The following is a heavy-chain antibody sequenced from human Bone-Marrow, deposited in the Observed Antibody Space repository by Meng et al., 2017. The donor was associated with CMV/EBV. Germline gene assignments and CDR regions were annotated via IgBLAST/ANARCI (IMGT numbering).Heavy chain of an antibody. CDR2: INRSGST. CDR3: ARGARYSGSGSPFDY. V-gene: IGHV4-34*01. D-gene: IGHD3-10*01. J-gene: IGHJ4*02. Sequence: GSLRLSCAASEFTFNSYAMSWIRQPPGKGLEWIGEINRSGSTNYNPSLKSRVTISVDTSKNQFSLKLSSVTAADTAVYYCARGARYSGSGSPFDYWGQGTLVTVSS. CDR1: EFTFNSYA.